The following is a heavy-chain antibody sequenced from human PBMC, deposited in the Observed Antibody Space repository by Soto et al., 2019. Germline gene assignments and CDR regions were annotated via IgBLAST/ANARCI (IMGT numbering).Heavy chain of an antibody. Sequence: SETLSLTCTVSGGSISSGTDYWSWIRQPPGKGLEWIGYIYYTGSTDSNPSPKSRVSISLDTSKNQFSLKLSSVTVADTAVYYCAGGTSAYYYNLDYWGQGTLVTVSS. CDR3: AGGTSAYYYNLDY. D-gene: IGHD3-22*01. CDR1: GGSISSGTDY. CDR2: IYYTGST. V-gene: IGHV4-31*03. J-gene: IGHJ4*02.